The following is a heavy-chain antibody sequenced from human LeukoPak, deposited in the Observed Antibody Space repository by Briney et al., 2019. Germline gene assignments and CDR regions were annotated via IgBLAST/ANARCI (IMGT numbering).Heavy chain of an antibody. CDR3: ARDPLYCSSTSCPPDY. CDR1: GFTFSSYW. D-gene: IGHD2-2*01. CDR2: INTDGSST. Sequence: GGSLRLSCAASGFTFSSYWMHWVRQGPGKGLVWVSRINTDGSSTSYADSVKGRFTISRDNAKNTLFLQMNSLRAEDTAVYYCARDPLYCSSTSCPPDYWGQGTLVTVSS. J-gene: IGHJ4*02. V-gene: IGHV3-74*01.